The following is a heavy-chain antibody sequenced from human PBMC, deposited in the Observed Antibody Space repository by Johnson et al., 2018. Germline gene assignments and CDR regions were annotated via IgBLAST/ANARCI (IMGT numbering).Heavy chain of an antibody. CDR3: VRDLEPPPAWRIQLGCPHAFDL. CDR2: ISGSGGST. J-gene: IGHJ3*01. D-gene: IGHD5-18*01. Sequence: VQLVESGGGLVQPGGSLRLACAASGFTFSSYAMSWVRQAPGKGLEWVSAISGSGGSTYYADSVKGRFTISRDNSKNTVYLQMNSRRAGDTGVYSWVRDLEPPPAWRIQLGCPHAFDLWGQGTMVTVSS. CDR1: GFTFSSYA. V-gene: IGHV3-23*04.